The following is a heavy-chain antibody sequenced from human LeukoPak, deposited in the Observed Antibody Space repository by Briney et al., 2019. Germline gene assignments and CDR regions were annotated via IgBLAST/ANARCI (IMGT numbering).Heavy chain of an antibody. V-gene: IGHV4-4*07. CDR1: GGSISGYY. CDR3: ARSIADTTEFDY. Sequence: SETLSLTCTLSGGSISGYYWNWIRQPAGKGLEWIGRISPSGSPEYRSSLRSRVTMSVDSSESQFSLRLTSVTAADAAMYYCARSIADTTEFDYWGQGTLVTVSS. D-gene: IGHD5-12*01. J-gene: IGHJ4*02. CDR2: ISPSGSP.